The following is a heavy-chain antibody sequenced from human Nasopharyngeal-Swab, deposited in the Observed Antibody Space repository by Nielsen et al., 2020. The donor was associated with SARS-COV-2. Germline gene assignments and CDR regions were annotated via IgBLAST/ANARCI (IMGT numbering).Heavy chain of an antibody. D-gene: IGHD4-23*01. J-gene: IGHJ4*02. CDR2: ISGSGGST. CDR3: AKDNGGNFGY. CDR1: GFTFSSYA. V-gene: IGHV3-23*01. Sequence: GESLTISCAASGFTFSSYAMSWVRQAPGKGLQWVSAISGSGGSTYYADSVKGRFTISRDNSKNTLYLQMNSLRAEDTAVYYCAKDNGGNFGYWGQGTLVTVSS.